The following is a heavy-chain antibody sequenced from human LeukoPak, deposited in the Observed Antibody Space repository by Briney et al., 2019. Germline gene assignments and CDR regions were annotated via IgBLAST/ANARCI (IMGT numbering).Heavy chain of an antibody. CDR2: IGFDGSHK. CDR3: SKDLTSDFGGDFDP. V-gene: IGHV3-30*02. J-gene: IGHJ5*02. CDR1: GFTFSNYG. Sequence: GGSLRLSCAASGFTFSNYGMHWVRQAPGKGLEWVALIGFDGSHKYYADSVKGRFTISRDNSKSTVYLQMNSLRAEDTAVYYCSKDLTSDFGGDFDPWGQGTLVTVSS. D-gene: IGHD3-10*01.